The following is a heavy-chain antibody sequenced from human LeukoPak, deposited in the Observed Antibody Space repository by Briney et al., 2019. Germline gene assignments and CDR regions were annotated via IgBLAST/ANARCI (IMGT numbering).Heavy chain of an antibody. J-gene: IGHJ6*02. D-gene: IGHD6-19*01. V-gene: IGHV1-69*13. CDR3: ARDKRALWSPQWLVTLPDDYGMDV. CDR2: IIPIFGTA. CDR1: GGTFIRHA. Sequence: SVKVSCKASGGTFIRHAISWVRQAPGQGLEWMGGIIPIFGTANYAQKFQGRVTITADESTSTAYMELSSLRSEDTAVYYCARDKRALWSPQWLVTLPDDYGMDVWGQGTTVTVSS.